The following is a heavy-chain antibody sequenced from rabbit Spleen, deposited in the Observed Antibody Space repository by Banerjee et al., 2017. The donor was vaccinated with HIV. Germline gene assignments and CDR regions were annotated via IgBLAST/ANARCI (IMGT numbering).Heavy chain of an antibody. CDR3: ARDTSSSFSSYGMDL. D-gene: IGHD1-1*01. V-gene: IGHV1S43*01. CDR2: IYTRDGST. Sequence: QEQLVESGGGLVQPEGSLTLTCTASGFSFSSTYWICWVRQAPGKGLELIAWIYTRDGSTWYASWVNGRFTISRSTSLNTVDLKMTSLTAADTATYFCARDTSSSFSSYGMDLWGQGTLVTVS. J-gene: IGHJ3*01. CDR1: GFSFSSTYW.